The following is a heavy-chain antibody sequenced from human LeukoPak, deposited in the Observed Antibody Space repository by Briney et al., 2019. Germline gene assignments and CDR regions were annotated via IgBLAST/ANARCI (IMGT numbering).Heavy chain of an antibody. J-gene: IGHJ4*02. Sequence: GRSLRLYCVTSGFTFEDHAMHWVRQGPGKGLEWVAGISWKSNNTIYADSVRGRVTISRDNAKNSLFLQMNSLRLEDTALYYCARDFSNGYFRHFDFWGRGTLVTVSS. V-gene: IGHV3-9*01. CDR3: ARDFSNGYFRHFDF. CDR1: GFTFEDHA. D-gene: IGHD3-22*01. CDR2: ISWKSNNT.